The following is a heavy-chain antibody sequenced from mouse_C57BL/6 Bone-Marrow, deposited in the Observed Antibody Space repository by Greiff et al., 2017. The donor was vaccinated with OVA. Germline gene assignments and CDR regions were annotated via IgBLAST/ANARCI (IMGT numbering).Heavy chain of an antibody. D-gene: IGHD2-5*01. V-gene: IGHV1-64*01. Sequence: QVQLQQPGAELVKPGASVKLSCKASGYTFTSYWMHWVKQRPGQGLEWIGMIHPNSGSTNYNEKFKSKATLTVDKSSSTAYMQLSSLTSEDSAVYYGARGAYYSNYVAWFAYWGQGTLVTVSA. J-gene: IGHJ3*01. CDR2: IHPNSGST. CDR1: GYTFTSYW. CDR3: ARGAYYSNYVAWFAY.